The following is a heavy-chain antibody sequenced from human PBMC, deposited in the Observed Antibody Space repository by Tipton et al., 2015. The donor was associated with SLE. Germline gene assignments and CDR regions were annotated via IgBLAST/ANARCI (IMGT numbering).Heavy chain of an antibody. CDR2: IYYSGST. CDR3: ARRLTRYSGYDYFDY. V-gene: IGHV4-38-2*02. Sequence: TLSLTCTVSGYSISSGYYWGWIRQPPGKGLEWIGSIYYSGSTYYNPSLKSRVTISVDTSKNQFSLKLSSVTAADTAVYYCARRLTRYSGYDYFDYWGQGTLVTVSS. D-gene: IGHD5-12*01. CDR1: GYSISSGYY. J-gene: IGHJ4*02.